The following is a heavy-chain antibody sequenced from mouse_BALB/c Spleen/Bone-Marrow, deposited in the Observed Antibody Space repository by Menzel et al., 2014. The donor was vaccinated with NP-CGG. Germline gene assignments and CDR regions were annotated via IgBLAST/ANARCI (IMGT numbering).Heavy chain of an antibody. D-gene: IGHD4-1*01. CDR2: IDPANDYT. CDR1: GFNIKDTY. Sequence: VQLQQSGAGLERPGASVKLSCTASGFNIKDTYMHWVKQRPEQGLEWIGRIDPANDYTKYDPKFQGTATITADTSSNTAYLQLSSLTSEDTAVYYCATLTGTFDYWGQGTTLAVSS. CDR3: ATLTGTFDY. V-gene: IGHV14-3*02. J-gene: IGHJ2*01.